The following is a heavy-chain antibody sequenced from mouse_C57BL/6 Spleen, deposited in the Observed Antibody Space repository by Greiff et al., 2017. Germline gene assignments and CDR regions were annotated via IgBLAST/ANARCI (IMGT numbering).Heavy chain of an antibody. J-gene: IGHJ3*01. CDR2: IFPGRGSP. D-gene: IGHD2-5*01. V-gene: IGHV1-75*01. Sequence: QVQLQQSGPELVKPGASVKISCKASGYTFTDYYINWVKPRPGQGLEWIGWIFPGRGSPYYNEKFKGKATLTVDKSSSTAYMLLSSLTSEDSAVYCCAREDYSNPLAYWGQGTLVTVSA. CDR1: GYTFTDYY. CDR3: AREDYSNPLAY.